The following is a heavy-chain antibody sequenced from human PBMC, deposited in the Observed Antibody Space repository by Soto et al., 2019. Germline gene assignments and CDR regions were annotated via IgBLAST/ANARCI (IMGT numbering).Heavy chain of an antibody. CDR1: GFNFSSYA. J-gene: IGHJ6*02. Sequence: GGSLRLSCAASGFNFSSYAMSWVRQAPGMGLEWVSTVIASGGTTYYADFVKGRFTISRDNSKNTMYLQMNSLRAEDTAVYFFSKDISGDLFPYYYYGMDVWGQGTTVTVSS. D-gene: IGHD3-10*01. V-gene: IGHV3-23*01. CDR2: VIASGGTT. CDR3: SKDISGDLFPYYYYGMDV.